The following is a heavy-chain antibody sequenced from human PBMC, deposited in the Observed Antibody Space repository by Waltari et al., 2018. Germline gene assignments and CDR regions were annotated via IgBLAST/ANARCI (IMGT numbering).Heavy chain of an antibody. D-gene: IGHD5-18*01. Sequence: EVQLLQSGGGLVQPGRSLRLSCEGSGFSFGGYAMTWVRQAPGKGFEWLSTIRGSGSTTFYADSVRGRVTISRDNAKNTVFLELNSLRVDDTAFYYCAKDSRGYTPSPGDSWGQGAQVTVS. V-gene: IGHV3-23*01. CDR2: IRGSGSTT. J-gene: IGHJ4*02. CDR3: AKDSRGYTPSPGDS. CDR1: GFSFGGYA.